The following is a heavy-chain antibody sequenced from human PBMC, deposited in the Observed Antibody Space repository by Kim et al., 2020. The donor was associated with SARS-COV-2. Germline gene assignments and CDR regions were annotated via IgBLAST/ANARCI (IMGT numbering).Heavy chain of an antibody. D-gene: IGHD3-22*01. V-gene: IGHV4-39*02. CDR3: GSFYYDSSGYSPFDY. CDR1: GGFISSSSYY. CDR2: FYYSGGST. J-gene: IGHJ4*02. Sequence: ADTLSLTCTVSGGFISSSSYYWGWIRQPPGKWLEWIGSFYYSGGSTYYNPSLKSRVTISVDTSKNHFSLKLISVTAADTAVYYCGSFYYDSSGYSPFDYWGQGTLVTVSS.